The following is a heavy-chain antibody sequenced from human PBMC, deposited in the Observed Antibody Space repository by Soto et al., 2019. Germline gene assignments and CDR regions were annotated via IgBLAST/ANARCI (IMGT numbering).Heavy chain of an antibody. J-gene: IGHJ6*03. CDR1: GYTFTGYY. V-gene: IGHV1-2*04. Sequence: GASVKVSCKASGYTFTGYYMHWVRQAPGQGLEWMGWINPNSGGTNYAQKFQGWVTMTRDTSISTAYMELSRLRSDDTAVYYCARGDVAVAGLIPTKVNYYMDGWGKGTTVTVSS. D-gene: IGHD6-19*01. CDR2: INPNSGGT. CDR3: ARGDVAVAGLIPTKVNYYMDG.